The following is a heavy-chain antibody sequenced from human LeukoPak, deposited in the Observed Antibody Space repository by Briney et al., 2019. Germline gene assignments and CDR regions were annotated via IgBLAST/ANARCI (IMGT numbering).Heavy chain of an antibody. J-gene: IGHJ5*02. CDR2: INPNSGGT. D-gene: IGHD2-15*01. V-gene: IGHV1-2*04. CDR3: ARDGGYCSGGSCGLWFDP. Sequence: ASVKVSCKASGYTFIGYYMHWVRQAPGQGLEWLGWINPNSGGTNYAQKFQGWVTMTRDTSISTAYMELSRLRSDDTAVYYCARDGGYCSGGSCGLWFDPWGQGTLVTVSS. CDR1: GYTFIGYY.